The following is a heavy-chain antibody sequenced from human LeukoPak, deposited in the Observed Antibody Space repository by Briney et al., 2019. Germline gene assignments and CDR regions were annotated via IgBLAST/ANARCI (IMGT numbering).Heavy chain of an antibody. CDR1: GGTFSSYA. V-gene: IGHV1-69*13. CDR3: ASLGGYSNYVFDY. CDR2: IIPIFGTA. Sequence: SVTVSCKASGGTFSSYAISWVRQAPGQELEWMGGIIPIFGTANYAQKFQGRVTITADESTSTAYMELSSLRSEDTAVYYCASLGGYSNYVFDYWGQGTLVTVSS. J-gene: IGHJ4*02. D-gene: IGHD4-11*01.